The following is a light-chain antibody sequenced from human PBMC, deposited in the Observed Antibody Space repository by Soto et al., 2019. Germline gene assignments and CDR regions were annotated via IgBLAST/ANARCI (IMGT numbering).Light chain of an antibody. V-gene: IGKV1-5*03. CDR2: KAP. J-gene: IGKJ1*01. Sequence: DIPMTQSPSTLSASVGDRVTITCRASQSISSWLAWYQQKPGKAPKLLIYKAPSLESGVTSRFSGSGSGTEFTLTISTLQPDEFATYYCQQDKSYRTFGQGTKVEIK. CDR1: QSISSW. CDR3: QQDKSYRT.